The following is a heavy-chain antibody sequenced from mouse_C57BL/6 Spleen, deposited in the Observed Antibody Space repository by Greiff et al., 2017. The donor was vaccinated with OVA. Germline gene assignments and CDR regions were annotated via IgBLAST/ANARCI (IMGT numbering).Heavy chain of an antibody. V-gene: IGHV1-80*01. Sequence: QVQLQQSGAELVKPGASVKISCKASGYAFSSYWMNRVKQRPGKGLEWIGQIYPGDGDTNYNGKFKGKATLTADKSSSTAYMQLSSLTSEDSAVYFCAWGLYSNPFDYWGQGTTLTVSS. J-gene: IGHJ2*01. CDR2: IYPGDGDT. D-gene: IGHD2-5*01. CDR1: GYAFSSYW. CDR3: AWGLYSNPFDY.